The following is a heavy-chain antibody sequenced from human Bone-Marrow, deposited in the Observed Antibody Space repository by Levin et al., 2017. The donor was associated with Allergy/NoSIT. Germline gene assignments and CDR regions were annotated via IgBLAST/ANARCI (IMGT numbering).Heavy chain of an antibody. CDR1: GGSFSGYY. V-gene: IGHV4-34*01. J-gene: IGHJ3*02. D-gene: IGHD6-6*01. Sequence: PGGSLRLSCAVYGGSFSGYYWSWIRQPPGKGLEWIGEINHSGSTNYNPSLKSRVTISVDTSKNQFSLKLSSVTAADTAVYYCARANPYSSSPWVAFDIWGQGTMVTVSS. CDR3: ARANPYSSSPWVAFDI. CDR2: INHSGST.